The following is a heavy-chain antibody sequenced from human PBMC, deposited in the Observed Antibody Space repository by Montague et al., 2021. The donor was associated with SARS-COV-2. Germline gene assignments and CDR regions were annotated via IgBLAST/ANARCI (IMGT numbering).Heavy chain of an antibody. V-gene: IGHV4-39*01. J-gene: IGHJ6*03. CDR1: GDSISSSSYY. Sequence: SETLSLICTVSGDSISSSSYYWGWIRQPPGKGLEWIGSINNRGNTYNNPSLRSRVSISVDTSKNQFSLNVRSVTAADTGLFYCVRVTHPRSAWPYYMDVWGKGTTATV. CDR3: VRVTHPRSAWPYYMDV. CDR2: INNRGNT. D-gene: IGHD4-11*01.